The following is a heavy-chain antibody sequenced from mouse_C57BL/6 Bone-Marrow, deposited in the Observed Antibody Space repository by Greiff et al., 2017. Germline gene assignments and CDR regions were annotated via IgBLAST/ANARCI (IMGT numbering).Heavy chain of an antibody. J-gene: IGHJ3*01. CDR3: ARNYSNYEALTY. CDR2: ISSGSSTN. V-gene: IGHV5-17*01. Sequence: VKLMESGGGLVKPGGSLKLSCAASGFTFSDSGMHWVRQAPEKGLEWVAYISSGSSTNYYADTVKGRFTISRDNAKNTLCLQMTSLRSEDTAMYYCARNYSNYEALTYWGQGTLVTVSA. CDR1: GFTFSDSG. D-gene: IGHD2-5*01.